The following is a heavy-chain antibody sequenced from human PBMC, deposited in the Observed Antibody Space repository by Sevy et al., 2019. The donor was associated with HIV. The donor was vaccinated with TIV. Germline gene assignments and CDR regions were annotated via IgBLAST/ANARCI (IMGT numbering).Heavy chain of an antibody. V-gene: IGHV3-30*02. CDR1: GFSFSSYG. CDR3: VKEGGGEGGDH. J-gene: IGHJ4*02. D-gene: IGHD2-21*01. CDR2: IQYDGSNK. Sequence: GGSLRLSCAASGFSFSSYGMHWVRQAPGKGLEWMSYIQYDGSNKDYGDSMKGRFTISRDNSKNTLYLQMNSLRVEDTAVFYCVKEGGGEGGDHWGQGTLVTVSS.